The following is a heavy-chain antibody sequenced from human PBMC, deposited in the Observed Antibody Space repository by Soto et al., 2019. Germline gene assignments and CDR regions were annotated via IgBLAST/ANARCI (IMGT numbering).Heavy chain of an antibody. CDR3: ARHYSSAWYKVDY. V-gene: IGHV4-38-2*01. Sequence: SETLSLTCAVSGYSISSGYYWGWIRQPPGKGLEWIGSIYHSGSTYYNPSLKSRVTISVDTSKNQFSLKLSSVTAADTAVYYCARHYSSAWYKVDYWGQGTLVTVSS. CDR2: IYHSGST. D-gene: IGHD6-13*01. J-gene: IGHJ4*02. CDR1: GYSISSGYY.